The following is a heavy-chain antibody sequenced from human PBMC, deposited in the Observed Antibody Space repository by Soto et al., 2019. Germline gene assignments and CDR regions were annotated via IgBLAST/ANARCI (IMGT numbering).Heavy chain of an antibody. D-gene: IGHD3-3*01. CDR1: GFTFSSYG. CDR2: ISYDGSNK. J-gene: IGHJ6*02. V-gene: IGHV3-30*18. Sequence: GGSLRLSCAASGFTFSSYGMHWVRQAPGKGLEWVAVISYDGSNKYYADSVKGRFTISRDNSKNTLYLQMNGLRAEDTAVYYCAKDLGVTIFGVVISDGMDVWGQGTTVTVSS. CDR3: AKDLGVTIFGVVISDGMDV.